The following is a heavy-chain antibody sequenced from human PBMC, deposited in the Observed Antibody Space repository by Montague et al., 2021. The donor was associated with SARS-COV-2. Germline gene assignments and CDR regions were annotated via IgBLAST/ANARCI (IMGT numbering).Heavy chain of an antibody. J-gene: IGHJ4*02. V-gene: IGHV2-70*11. CDR3: ARTTMITFGGVIVPFDY. D-gene: IGHD3-16*02. CDR1: GFSLSTSGMC. CDR2: XDWDDDK. Sequence: PALVKPTQTLTLTCTFSGFSLSTSGMCVSWIRQPPGKALEWLARXDWDDDKYYSTSLKTRLTISKDTSKNQVVLTMTNMDPVDTATHYCARTTMITFGGVIVPFDYWGQGTLVTVSS.